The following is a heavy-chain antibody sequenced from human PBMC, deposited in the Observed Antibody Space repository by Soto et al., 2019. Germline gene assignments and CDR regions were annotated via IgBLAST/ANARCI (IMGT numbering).Heavy chain of an antibody. CDR1: GFTFSSYA. J-gene: IGHJ5*02. Sequence: PGGSLRLSCAASGFTFSSYAMHWVRQAPGKGLEWVGRIKSKTDGGTTDYAAPVKGRFTISRDDSKNTLYLQMNSLKTEDTAVYYCTTEPPPYYDILTGYYNANWFDPWGQGTLVTVSS. CDR2: IKSKTDGGTT. CDR3: TTEPPPYYDILTGYYNANWFDP. D-gene: IGHD3-9*01. V-gene: IGHV3-15*01.